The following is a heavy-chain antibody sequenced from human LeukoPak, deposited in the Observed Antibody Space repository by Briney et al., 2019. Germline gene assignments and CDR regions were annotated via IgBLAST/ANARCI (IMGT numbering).Heavy chain of an antibody. D-gene: IGHD2-15*01. CDR2: ISGSGGST. J-gene: IGHJ4*02. CDR1: GFTFSSYA. Sequence: GGSLRLSCAASGFTFSSYAMSWVRQAPGKGLEWVSAISGSGGSTYYADSVKGRFTISRDNSKNTLYLQMNSLRAEDTAVYYCAKRPYCSGGSCYPFDYWGQGTLVTDSS. V-gene: IGHV3-23*01. CDR3: AKRPYCSGGSCYPFDY.